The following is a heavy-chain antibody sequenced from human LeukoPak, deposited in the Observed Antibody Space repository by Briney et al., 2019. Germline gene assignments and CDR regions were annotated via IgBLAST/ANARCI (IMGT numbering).Heavy chain of an antibody. CDR1: GGTFSSYA. CDR3: ARKWGSNAYFDY. J-gene: IGHJ4*02. Sequence: GASVNVSCKASGGTFSSYAISWVRQAPGQGLEWMGGIIPIFGTANYAQKFQGRVTITADESTSTAYMELSSLRSEDTAVYYCARKWGSNAYFDYWGQGTLVTVSS. CDR2: IIPIFGTA. V-gene: IGHV1-69*13. D-gene: IGHD3-16*01.